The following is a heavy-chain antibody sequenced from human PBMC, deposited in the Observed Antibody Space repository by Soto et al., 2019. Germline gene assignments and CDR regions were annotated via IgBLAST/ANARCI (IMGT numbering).Heavy chain of an antibody. CDR3: AKDPRAYSPNIGYYFDY. CDR1: GFTFSRHA. Sequence: VQLLESGGGLVQPGGSLRLSCAASGFTFSRHAMSWVRQAPGKGLEWVSTLSAFDNTYYADSVKGRFIISRDISKNTLSLQMNNLRVDDTAEYYCAKDPRAYSPNIGYYFDYWGQGSLVTVSS. D-gene: IGHD2-21*01. J-gene: IGHJ4*02. CDR2: LSAFDNT. V-gene: IGHV3-23*01.